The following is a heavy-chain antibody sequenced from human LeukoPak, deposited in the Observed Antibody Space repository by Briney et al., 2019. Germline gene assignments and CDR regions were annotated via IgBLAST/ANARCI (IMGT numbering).Heavy chain of an antibody. J-gene: IGHJ3*02. D-gene: IGHD2-15*01. CDR3: AKQFCSGGSCYDAFDI. Sequence: KFQGRVTITRDTSASTAYMELSSLRAEDTALYYCAKQFCSGGSCYDAFDIWGQGTMVTVSS. V-gene: IGHV1-3*01.